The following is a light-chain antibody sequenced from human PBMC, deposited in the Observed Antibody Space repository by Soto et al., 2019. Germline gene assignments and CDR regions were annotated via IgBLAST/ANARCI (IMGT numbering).Light chain of an antibody. V-gene: IGKV1-12*01. Sequence: DIQMTQSPSSVSASVGDRVTITCRASQGISTWLAWYQQKPGKAPNLLIFAASSLQSWVPSRFSGSGSGTDFTLTISSLPPEYFATYYCQQADSFPWTFGQGTKVEIK. CDR3: QQADSFPWT. CDR2: AAS. CDR1: QGISTW. J-gene: IGKJ1*01.